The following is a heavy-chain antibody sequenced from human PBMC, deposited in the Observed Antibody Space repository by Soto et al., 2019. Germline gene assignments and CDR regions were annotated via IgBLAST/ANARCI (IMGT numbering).Heavy chain of an antibody. Sequence: PGGSLRLSCAASGFTFSSYGMHWVRQAPGRGLEWVAVISYDGSNNYYADSVKGRFTISRDNSKNTLCLQMNSLRAEDTAVYYCAKEARTPAAIGEYYHYYGMDVWGQGTTVTVSS. D-gene: IGHD2-2*02. V-gene: IGHV3-30*18. CDR1: GFTFSSYG. CDR2: ISYDGSNN. J-gene: IGHJ6*02. CDR3: AKEARTPAAIGEYYHYYGMDV.